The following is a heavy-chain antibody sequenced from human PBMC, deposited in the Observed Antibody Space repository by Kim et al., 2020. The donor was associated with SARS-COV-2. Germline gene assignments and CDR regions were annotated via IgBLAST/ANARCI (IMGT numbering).Heavy chain of an antibody. D-gene: IGHD2-21*01. V-gene: IGHV1-46*01. CDR3: ARVKGSLSRVISYGMDV. Sequence: ASVKVSCKASGYTFTSYYMHWVRQAPGQGLEWMGIINPSGGSTSYAQKFQGRVTMTRDTSTSTVYMELSSLRSEDTAVYYCARVKGSLSRVISYGMDVWGQGTTVTVSS. CDR1: GYTFTSYY. J-gene: IGHJ6*02. CDR2: INPSGGST.